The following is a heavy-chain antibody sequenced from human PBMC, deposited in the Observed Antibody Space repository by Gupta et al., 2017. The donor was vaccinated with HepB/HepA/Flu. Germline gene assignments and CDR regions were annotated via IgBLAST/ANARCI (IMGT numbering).Heavy chain of an antibody. CDR3: SRDTFGPYDY. CDR2: MNQHGSVI. D-gene: IGHD2/OR15-2a*01. CDR1: GFTVSRYW. J-gene: IGHJ4*02. Sequence: EVQLAESGGGLVQPGGSLRLSCAASGFTVSRYWMHWVRQAPGKGLVWVSRMNQHGSVINYADSVKGRFTISRDNTKNALYLQMNSLRAEDTAIYFCSRDTFGPYDYWGQGTLVTVSS. V-gene: IGHV3-74*01.